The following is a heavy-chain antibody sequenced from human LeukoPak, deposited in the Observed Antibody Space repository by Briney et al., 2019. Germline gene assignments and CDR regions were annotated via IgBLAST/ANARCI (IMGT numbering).Heavy chain of an antibody. V-gene: IGHV1-18*01. CDR2: ISAYNGNT. CDR3: ARDALGYCSSTSCMARYHWFDP. J-gene: IGHJ5*02. CDR1: GYTFTSYG. Sequence: ASVKVSCKASGYTFTSYGISWVRQAPGQGLEWMGWISAYNGNTNYAQKFQGRVTITADKSTSTAYMELSSLRSEDTAVYYCARDALGYCSSTSCMARYHWFDPWGQGTLVTVSS. D-gene: IGHD2-2*01.